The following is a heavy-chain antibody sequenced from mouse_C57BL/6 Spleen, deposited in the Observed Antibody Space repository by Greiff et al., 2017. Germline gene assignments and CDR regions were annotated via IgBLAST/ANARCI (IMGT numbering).Heavy chain of an antibody. Sequence: EVKLMESEGGLVQPGSSMKLSCTASGFTFSDYYMAWVRQVPEKGLEWVANINYDGSSTYYLDSLKSRFIISRDNAKNILYLQMSSLKSEDTATYYCARVYDYHYFDYWGQGTTLTVSS. CDR1: GFTFSDYY. D-gene: IGHD2-4*01. CDR3: ARVYDYHYFDY. CDR2: INYDGSST. V-gene: IGHV5-16*01. J-gene: IGHJ2*01.